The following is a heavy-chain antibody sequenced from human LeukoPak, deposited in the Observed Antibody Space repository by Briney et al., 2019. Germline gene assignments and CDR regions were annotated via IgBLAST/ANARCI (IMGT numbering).Heavy chain of an antibody. D-gene: IGHD6-6*01. CDR3: ARGLSGYASSLGY. CDR2: INSDGSST. Sequence: PGGSLRLSCAASGFTFSSYWMHWVRQAPGKGLVWVSRINSDGSSTSYADSVRGRFSISRDNTKNTLYLQMNSLRAEDTAVYYCARGLSGYASSLGYWGQGTLVTVSA. V-gene: IGHV3-74*01. CDR1: GFTFSSYW. J-gene: IGHJ4*02.